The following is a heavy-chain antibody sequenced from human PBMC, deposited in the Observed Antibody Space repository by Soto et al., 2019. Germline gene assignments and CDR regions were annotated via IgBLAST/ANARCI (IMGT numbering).Heavy chain of an antibody. CDR3: ARIRGCDEPSYYYYGMDV. D-gene: IGHD6-25*01. Sequence: QVQLQQSGPGVVKPSQTLSHTCTVPGGSFTSVDYYWNWVRQPPGKGLKWIGYIYYTGSTFTNPSLKSRVSISIDTSKTKFSMKLSSATAADTAVYYCARIRGCDEPSYYYYGMDVWGQGTTVTVSS. V-gene: IGHV4-30-4*01. CDR1: GGSFTSVDYY. CDR2: IYYTGST. J-gene: IGHJ6*01.